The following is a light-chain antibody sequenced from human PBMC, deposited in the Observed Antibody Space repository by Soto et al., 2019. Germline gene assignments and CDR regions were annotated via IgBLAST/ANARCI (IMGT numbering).Light chain of an antibody. CDR1: QSVSSN. Sequence: EIVMTQSTATLSVSPGERATLSCRASQSVSSNLAWYQQRPGQAPRLLIYGASTRATGIPARFSGSGSGTKFTLTISSLQFVDFSVYYFQQYNDWTLTFGEGTKVEIK. J-gene: IGKJ4*01. CDR3: QQYNDWTLT. CDR2: GAS. V-gene: IGKV3D-15*01.